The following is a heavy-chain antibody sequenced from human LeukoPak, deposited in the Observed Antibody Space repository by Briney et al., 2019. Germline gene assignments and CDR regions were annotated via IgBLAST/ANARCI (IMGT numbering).Heavy chain of an antibody. Sequence: SETLSLTCTVSGDSITNDNWWSWVRQPPGKGLEWIGEIYHSGSTNYNPSLKSRVTISVDKSKNQFSLKLSSVTAADTAVYYCAREDYDDSGAWYFDLWGRGTLVTVSS. D-gene: IGHD3-3*01. V-gene: IGHV4-4*02. J-gene: IGHJ2*01. CDR1: GDSITNDNW. CDR2: IYHSGST. CDR3: AREDYDDSGAWYFDL.